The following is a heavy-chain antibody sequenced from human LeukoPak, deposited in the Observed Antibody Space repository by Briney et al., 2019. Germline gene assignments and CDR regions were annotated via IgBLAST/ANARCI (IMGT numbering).Heavy chain of an antibody. CDR3: AKGVTTFVKVGAFEI. J-gene: IGHJ3*02. V-gene: IGHV3-43*01. CDR1: GFTFDDYS. D-gene: IGHD4-23*01. Sequence: GGSLRLSCAASGFTFDDYSMHWVRQPPGKGLEWVSLISWDGDSTYYGDSVKGRFTISRDNDKDSLYLQMSSLRTEDTALYYCAKGVTTFVKVGAFEIWGQGAMVTVSS. CDR2: ISWDGDST.